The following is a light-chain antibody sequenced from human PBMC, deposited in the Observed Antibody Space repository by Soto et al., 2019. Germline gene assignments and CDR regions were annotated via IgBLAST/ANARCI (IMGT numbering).Light chain of an antibody. CDR1: SSYIGAGYD. CDR3: QSYDDSLGGHVI. V-gene: IGLV1-40*01. CDR2: ANT. J-gene: IGLJ2*01. Sequence: QSVLTQPPSVSGAPGQRVTISCTGSSSYIGAGYDVHWYQQLPGTAPKLLIYANTNRPSGVPDRFSGSKFGTSASLAITGLQAEDEADYYCQSYDDSLGGHVIFGGGTKLTVL.